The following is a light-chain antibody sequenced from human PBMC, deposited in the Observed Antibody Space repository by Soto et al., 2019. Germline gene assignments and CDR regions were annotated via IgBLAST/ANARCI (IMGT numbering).Light chain of an antibody. CDR3: QQGYGFAFT. CDR1: QDIGTW. V-gene: IGKV1-12*01. CDR2: AAS. Sequence: DIQMTQSPSSVSASVGDRVTISCRASQDIGTWLAWYQQKPGKAPKLLIYAASSLQSGVPSRFSGSGSGTDFTLTISSLQPEDFATYFCQQGYGFAFTFGPGTKVDIK. J-gene: IGKJ3*01.